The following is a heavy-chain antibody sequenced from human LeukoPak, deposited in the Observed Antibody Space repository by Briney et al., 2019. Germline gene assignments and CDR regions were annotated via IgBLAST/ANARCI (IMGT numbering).Heavy chain of an antibody. V-gene: IGHV3-7*01. CDR1: GFTFSSYY. J-gene: IGHJ4*02. CDR2: INQDGGDK. Sequence: GGSLRLSCAASGFTFSSYYMSWVRQAPGKGLEWVATINQDGGDKYYVDSVKGRFTISRDNANNSLYLQMNSLRVEDTAIYYCTRGSPLDYWGQGTQVTVSS. CDR3: TRGSPLDY. D-gene: IGHD1-26*01.